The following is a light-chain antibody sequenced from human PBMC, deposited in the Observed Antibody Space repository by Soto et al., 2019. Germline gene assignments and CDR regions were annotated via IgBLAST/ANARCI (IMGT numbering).Light chain of an antibody. J-gene: IGLJ2*01. CDR3: SSYTSSSTLDVV. Sequence: QSVLTQPASVSGSPGQSITISCSETSSDVGGYNYVSWYQQHPGKAPKLMIYEVSHRPSGVSNRFSGSKSGNTASLTISGLQAEDEADYYCSSYTSSSTLDVVFGGGTKLTVL. V-gene: IGLV2-14*01. CDR2: EVS. CDR1: SSDVGGYNY.